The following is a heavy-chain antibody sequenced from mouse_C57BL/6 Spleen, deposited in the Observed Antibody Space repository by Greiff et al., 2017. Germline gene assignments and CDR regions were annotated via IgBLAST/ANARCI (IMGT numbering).Heavy chain of an antibody. J-gene: IGHJ3*01. Sequence: QVQLKQPGAELVRPGTSVKLSCKASGYTFTSYWMHWVKQRPGQGLEWIGVIDPSDSYTNYNQKFKGKATLTVDTSSSTAYMQPSRLTSEDSAVYGGAREGGGYPYWGQGTLVTVSA. CDR2: IDPSDSYT. CDR3: AREGGGYPY. D-gene: IGHD2-2*01. V-gene: IGHV1-59*01. CDR1: GYTFTSYW.